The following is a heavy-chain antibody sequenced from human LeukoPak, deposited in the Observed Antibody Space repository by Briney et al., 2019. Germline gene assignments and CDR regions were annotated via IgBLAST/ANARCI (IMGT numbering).Heavy chain of an antibody. D-gene: IGHD2-15*01. Sequence: GDSLRLSCAASGFTVSSNYMTWVRQAPGKGLEWVSIIYSGGSTYYADSVKGRFTISRDNAKNSLYLQMNSLRAEDTALYHCARWSSIKLAATEDYWGQGTLVTVSS. CDR1: GFTVSSNY. CDR2: IYSGGST. V-gene: IGHV3-53*01. J-gene: IGHJ4*02. CDR3: ARWSSIKLAATEDY.